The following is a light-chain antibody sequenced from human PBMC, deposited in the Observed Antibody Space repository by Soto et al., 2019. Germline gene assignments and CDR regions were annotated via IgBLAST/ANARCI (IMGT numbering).Light chain of an antibody. Sequence: DIQMTQSPSSLSAFVGDRVTITWRASQGIGNYLVWYQQKPGKVPKVLIYAASSLQSGVTYRFSGSGSETEFTLTISRLQTEDVATYYCQKYNSAPWTFGQGTRWIS. V-gene: IGKV1-27*01. CDR3: QKYNSAPWT. CDR1: QGIGNY. CDR2: AAS. J-gene: IGKJ1*01.